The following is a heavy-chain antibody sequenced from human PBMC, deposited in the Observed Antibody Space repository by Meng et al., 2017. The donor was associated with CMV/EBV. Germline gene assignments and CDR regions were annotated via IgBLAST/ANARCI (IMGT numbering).Heavy chain of an antibody. CDR1: SYG. Sequence: SYGMHWVRQAPGKVLEWVAVISYDGSNKYYADSVKGRFTISRDNSKNTLYLQMNSLRAEDTAVYYCAKASTQYYDILTGYPGGWFDPWGQGTLVTVSS. D-gene: IGHD3-9*01. CDR2: ISYDGSNK. CDR3: AKASTQYYDILTGYPGGWFDP. V-gene: IGHV3-30*18. J-gene: IGHJ5*02.